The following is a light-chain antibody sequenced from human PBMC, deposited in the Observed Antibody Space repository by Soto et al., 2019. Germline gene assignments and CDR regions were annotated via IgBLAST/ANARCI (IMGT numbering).Light chain of an antibody. J-gene: IGLJ1*01. V-gene: IGLV2-14*02. CDR3: CSYTTSSTLV. Sequence: QSALTQSASVSGSPGQSITISCAGSSSDVGTYNPVSWYQQHPGRAPKLLIYEDTKRPSGISNRFSGSKSGTTASLTISGLQAEDEADYFCCSYTTSSTLVCGTGTKLTVL. CDR1: SSDVGTYNP. CDR2: EDT.